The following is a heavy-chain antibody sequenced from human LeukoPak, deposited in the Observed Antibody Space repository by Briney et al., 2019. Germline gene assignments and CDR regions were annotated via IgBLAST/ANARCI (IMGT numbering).Heavy chain of an antibody. CDR2: INHSGST. V-gene: IGHV4-34*01. J-gene: IGHJ5*02. CDR3: TRGRRGLSSRWYNCFDP. CDR1: GGSFCAYY. Sequence: KPSETLSLTCAVYGGSFCAYYCSWIRQPPGKGLEWIGEINHSGSTNYNPSLKSRVTISIDTSKNKFSLEMSSVIAAETAVYYCTRGRRGLSSRWYNCFDPWGQGTLVTVSS. D-gene: IGHD6-13*01.